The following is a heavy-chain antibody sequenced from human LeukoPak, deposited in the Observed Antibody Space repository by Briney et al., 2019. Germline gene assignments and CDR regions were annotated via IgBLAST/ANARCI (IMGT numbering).Heavy chain of an antibody. CDR2: IKQDGSQK. CDR1: GLTFSSYW. J-gene: IGHJ4*02. V-gene: IGHV3-7*01. D-gene: IGHD3-10*01. CDR3: ASRHLGRGAIQFDY. Sequence: GGSLRLSCAASGLTFSSYWMCWVRQAPGKGLQCVANIKQDGSQKSYVDSVKGRFTISRDIAKNSLDLKMNALRADDTAAYYCASRHLGRGAIQFDYWGQGTLVTVSS.